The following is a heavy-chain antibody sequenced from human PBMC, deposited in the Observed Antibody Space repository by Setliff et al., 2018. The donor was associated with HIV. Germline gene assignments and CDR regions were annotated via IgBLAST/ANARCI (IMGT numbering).Heavy chain of an antibody. Sequence: SETLSLTCSVSGAPVSSGRYYWGWIRQPPGKGLEWIATIHYTGSTYYNPSLTNRVTISADTSKKQVSLRLTSVTAADTAMYYCARLLQGGNYAFDIWGQGTMVTVSS. CDR2: IHYTGST. CDR1: GAPVSSGRYY. J-gene: IGHJ3*02. D-gene: IGHD2-21*02. CDR3: ARLLQGGNYAFDI. V-gene: IGHV4-39*01.